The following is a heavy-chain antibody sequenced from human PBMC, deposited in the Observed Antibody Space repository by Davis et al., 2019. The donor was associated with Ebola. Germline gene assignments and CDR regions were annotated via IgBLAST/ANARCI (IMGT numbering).Heavy chain of an antibody. Sequence: PGGSLRLSCAASGFTFSDYYMSWIRQAPGKGLEWVSYISSSGSTIYYADSVKGRFTISRDNAKNSLYLQMNSLRAEDTAVYYCARYSRSSYYYYGMDVWGQGTTVTVSS. CDR3: ARYSRSSYYYYGMDV. CDR2: ISSSGSTI. V-gene: IGHV3-11*01. J-gene: IGHJ6*02. D-gene: IGHD6-13*01. CDR1: GFTFSDYY.